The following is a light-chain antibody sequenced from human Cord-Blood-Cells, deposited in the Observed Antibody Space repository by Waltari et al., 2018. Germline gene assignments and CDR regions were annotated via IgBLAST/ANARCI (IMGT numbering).Light chain of an antibody. Sequence: DIQMTQSPSSLSASVGDRVTITCQASQDISNYLNWYQQKPGKAPKLLIYDASNLETGVPSRFSGSGSVTDFTFTISSLQPEDIATYYCQQYDNLLFTFGGGTKVEIK. V-gene: IGKV1-33*01. J-gene: IGKJ4*01. CDR1: QDISNY. CDR2: DAS. CDR3: QQYDNLLFT.